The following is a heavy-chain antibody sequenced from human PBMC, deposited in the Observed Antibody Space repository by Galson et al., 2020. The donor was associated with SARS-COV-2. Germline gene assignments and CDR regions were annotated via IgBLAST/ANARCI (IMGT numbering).Heavy chain of an antibody. CDR3: ARGEEQQSSSMDV. Sequence: ETSETLSLTCTVSGGSISSGGYYWSWIRQHPGKGLEWSGYIYYSGSTYYNPSLKSRVTISVDTSKNQFSLKLSSVTAADTAVYYCARGEEQQSSSMDVWGQGTTVTVSS. CDR1: GGSISSGGYY. V-gene: IGHV4-31*03. J-gene: IGHJ6*02. CDR2: IYYSGST. D-gene: IGHD6-13*01.